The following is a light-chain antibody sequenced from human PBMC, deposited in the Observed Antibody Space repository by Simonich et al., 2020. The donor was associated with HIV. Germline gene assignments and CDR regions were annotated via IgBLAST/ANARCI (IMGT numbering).Light chain of an antibody. CDR1: KSISST. Sequence: AIQLTQSPSSLSASVGTRKTIICRKSKSISSTLAWYQQKPGKAPKLLIYDASSLESGVPSRFSGSGSGTDFTLTISSLQPEDFATYYCQQFNSYSLTFGQGTKVEMK. CDR3: QQFNSYSLT. CDR2: DAS. V-gene: IGKV1-13*02. J-gene: IGKJ1*01.